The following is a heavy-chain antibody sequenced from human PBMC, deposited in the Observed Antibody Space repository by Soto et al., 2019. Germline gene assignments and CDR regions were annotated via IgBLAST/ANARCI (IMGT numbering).Heavy chain of an antibody. D-gene: IGHD5-12*01. CDR3: AKETLGRRDGYNCFFDY. J-gene: IGHJ4*02. V-gene: IGHV3-30*18. Sequence: GGSLRLSCTASGFTFSSFGVHWVRQAPGKGLEWVAVISYDGSNKYYADSVKGRFTISRDNSKNTLYLQMNSLRAEDTAVYYCAKETLGRRDGYNCFFDYWGQGSLVTVSS. CDR1: GFTFSSFG. CDR2: ISYDGSNK.